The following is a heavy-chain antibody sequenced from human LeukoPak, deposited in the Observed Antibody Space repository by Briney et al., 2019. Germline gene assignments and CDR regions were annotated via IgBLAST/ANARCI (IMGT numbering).Heavy chain of an antibody. V-gene: IGHV4-34*01. CDR1: DGSFSGYY. Sequence: SETLSPTCDVSDGSFSGYYWGRIRQPPGKGLEWIGEIIHSGSSNYSPSLKSRVTISLDTSKRQFSLTLSSVTAADTGVYYCARGPGNYYTYQPFYYMDVWGKGTAVIVS. CDR2: IIHSGSS. D-gene: IGHD3-22*01. CDR3: ARGPGNYYTYQPFYYMDV. J-gene: IGHJ6*03.